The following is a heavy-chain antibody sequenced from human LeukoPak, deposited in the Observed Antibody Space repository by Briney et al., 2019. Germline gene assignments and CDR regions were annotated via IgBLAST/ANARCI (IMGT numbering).Heavy chain of an antibody. V-gene: IGHV1-8*01. J-gene: IGHJ6*02. CDR1: EYTFTSYD. Sequence: GASVKVSCKASEYTFTSYDINWVRQATGQGLEWMGWMNPNSGNTGYAQKFQGRVTMTRNTSISTAYMELSSLRSEDTAVYYCARGTRGYSYGWPNHHYYYYGMDVWGQGTTVTVSS. D-gene: IGHD5-18*01. CDR2: MNPNSGNT. CDR3: ARGTRGYSYGWPNHHYYYYGMDV.